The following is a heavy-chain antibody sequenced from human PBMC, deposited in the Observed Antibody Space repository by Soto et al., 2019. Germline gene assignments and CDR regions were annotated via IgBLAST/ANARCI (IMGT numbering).Heavy chain of an antibody. J-gene: IGHJ5*02. CDR2: ISSSSSTI. V-gene: IGHV3-48*02. CDR3: ARESRFLEWLSLNWFDP. D-gene: IGHD3-3*01. Sequence: GGSLRLSCLSSGFTFSSYSLNGTRPAPGKGLEWVSYISSSSSTIYYADSVKGRFTIPRDNAKNSLYLQMNSLRDEDTAVYYCARESRFLEWLSLNWFDPWGQGT. CDR1: GFTFSSYS.